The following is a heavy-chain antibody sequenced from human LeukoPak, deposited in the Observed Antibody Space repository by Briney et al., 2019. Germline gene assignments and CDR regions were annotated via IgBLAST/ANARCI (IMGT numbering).Heavy chain of an antibody. CDR3: ARTPRLPTRHFDY. J-gene: IGHJ4*02. CDR1: GYSISSGYY. D-gene: IGHD1-1*01. Sequence: PSETLSLTCAVSGYSISSGYYWGWIRQPPGKGLEWIGSIYHSGSTYYNPSLKSRVTISVDTSKNQFSLKLSSVTAADTAVYYCARTPRLPTRHFDYWGQGTLVTVSS. CDR2: IYHSGST. V-gene: IGHV4-38-2*01.